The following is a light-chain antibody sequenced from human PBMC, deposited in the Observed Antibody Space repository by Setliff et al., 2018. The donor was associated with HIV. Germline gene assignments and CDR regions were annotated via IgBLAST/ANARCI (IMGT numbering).Light chain of an antibody. CDR1: TSDVGGYDF. V-gene: IGLV2-14*03. Sequence: QSALAQPASVSGSPGQSITISCTGTTSDVGGYDFVSWYQQHPGKAPKLIIYDVTSRPSGVSNRFSGSKSGNTASLTISGLQADDEGDYYCSSSTASAPYVFGTGTKVTVL. CDR3: SSSTASAPYV. CDR2: DVT. J-gene: IGLJ1*01.